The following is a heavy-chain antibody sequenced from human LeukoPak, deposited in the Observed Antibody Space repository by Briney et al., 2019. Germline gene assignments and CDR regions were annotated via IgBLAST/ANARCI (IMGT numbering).Heavy chain of an antibody. Sequence: GGSLRLSCAASGFTFSSFGMHWVRQAPGKGLEGVAVIWFDGTNKYYADSVKGRFTISRDNSKNTLYLQMNSLRADDTAVYYCARGSSGMAFDIWGQGTMVTVSS. CDR2: IWFDGTNK. D-gene: IGHD1-14*01. V-gene: IGHV3-33*01. J-gene: IGHJ3*02. CDR1: GFTFSSFG. CDR3: ARGSSGMAFDI.